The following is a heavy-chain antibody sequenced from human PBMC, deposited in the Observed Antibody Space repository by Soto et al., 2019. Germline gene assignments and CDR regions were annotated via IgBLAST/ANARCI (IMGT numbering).Heavy chain of an antibody. CDR3: ARVNGITMVRGVIIGNWFAP. Sequence: ASVKVSCKASGYTFTSYGISWVRQAPGQGLEWMGWISAYNGNTNYAQKLQGRVTMTTDTSTSTAYMELRSLRSDDTAVYYCARVNGITMVRGVIIGNWFAPWGQGTLVTVSS. CDR1: GYTFTSYG. CDR2: ISAYNGNT. V-gene: IGHV1-18*01. D-gene: IGHD3-10*01. J-gene: IGHJ5*02.